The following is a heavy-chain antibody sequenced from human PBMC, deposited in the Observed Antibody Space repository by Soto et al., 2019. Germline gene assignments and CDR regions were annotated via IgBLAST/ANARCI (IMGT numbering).Heavy chain of an antibody. CDR3: ARDLWGYCGADCYPLDV. Sequence: SETLSLTCTVSGGSISSYYWSGIRQPPGKGLEWIGYMYNTGSTIYNPSLKSRVTISVDTSKNQFSLKLNSVTAADTAVYYCARDLWGYCGADCYPLDVWGQGTTVTVS. J-gene: IGHJ6*02. CDR2: MYNTGST. CDR1: GGSISSYY. D-gene: IGHD2-21*02. V-gene: IGHV4-59*01.